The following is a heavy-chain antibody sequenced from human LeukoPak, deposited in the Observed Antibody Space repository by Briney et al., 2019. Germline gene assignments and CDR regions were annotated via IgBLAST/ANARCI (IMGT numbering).Heavy chain of an antibody. D-gene: IGHD5-18*01. CDR3: ARAHSDSRRWGYSYGSTYYMDV. CDR1: GYTFTSYG. Sequence: ASVKVSCKTSGYTFTSYGISWVRQAPGQGLEWMGWISAYNGNTHSAQKLQGRVTMTTDTSTSTAYMELRSLRSDDTAVYYCARAHSDSRRWGYSYGSTYYMDVWGKGTTVTISS. J-gene: IGHJ6*03. CDR2: ISAYNGNT. V-gene: IGHV1-18*01.